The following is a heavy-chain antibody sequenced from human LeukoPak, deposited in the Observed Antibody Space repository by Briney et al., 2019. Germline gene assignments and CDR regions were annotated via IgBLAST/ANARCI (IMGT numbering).Heavy chain of an antibody. Sequence: GGSLRLSCAASGFTISSYAMSWVRQAPGKGLEWVSAISGSGGSTYYADSVKGRFTISRDNSKNTLYLQMNSLRAEDTAVYYCAKGNDFWSGYLDYWGQGTLVTVSS. D-gene: IGHD3-3*01. CDR1: GFTISSYA. CDR3: AKGNDFWSGYLDY. CDR2: ISGSGGST. J-gene: IGHJ4*02. V-gene: IGHV3-23*01.